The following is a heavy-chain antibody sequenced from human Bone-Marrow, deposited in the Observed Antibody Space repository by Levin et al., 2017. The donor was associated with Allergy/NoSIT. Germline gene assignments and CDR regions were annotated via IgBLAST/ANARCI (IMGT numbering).Heavy chain of an antibody. J-gene: IGHJ6*02. Sequence: SETLSLTCTVSGGSVRSDDSYWSWIRQSPGKGLEWIGFVYHIGSTDYNPSLQSRVSISMDTSKNQFSLTLRSVTAADTAVYFCAREFTFWSGSSKYGMDVWGQGTSVTVSS. CDR2: VYHIGST. V-gene: IGHV4-30-4*01. D-gene: IGHD3-3*01. CDR3: AREFTFWSGSSKYGMDV. CDR1: GGSVRSDDSY.